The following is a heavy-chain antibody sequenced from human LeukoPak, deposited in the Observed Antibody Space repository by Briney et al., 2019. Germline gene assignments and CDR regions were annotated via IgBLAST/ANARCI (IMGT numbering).Heavy chain of an antibody. J-gene: IGHJ4*02. CDR1: GYTFTGYY. CDR2: INPNSGGA. D-gene: IGHD6-19*01. CDR3: ARVYHFDSGRAGY. Sequence: ASVKVSCNASGYTFTGYYIHWVRQAPGQGLEWMGSINPNSGGADYAQKFQGRVTMTRDTPISTAYMELSRLRSDDTAAYYCARVYHFDSGRAGYWGQGTLVTVSS. V-gene: IGHV1-2*02.